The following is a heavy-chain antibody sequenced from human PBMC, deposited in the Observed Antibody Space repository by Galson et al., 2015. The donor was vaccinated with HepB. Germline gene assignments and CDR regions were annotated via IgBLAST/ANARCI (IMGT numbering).Heavy chain of an antibody. V-gene: IGHV5-51*03. D-gene: IGHD2-2*01. Sequence: QSGAEVKRPGESLKISCTGSGYSFSTYWIGWVRQMPGKGLEWMGIIYPADSDTRYSPSFQGQVTISADKSISTAYLQWSSLKASDTAMYYCATSVVLPVNLRPTAFDSWGQGTLVTVSS. CDR2: IYPADSDT. CDR1: GYSFSTYW. J-gene: IGHJ4*02. CDR3: ATSVVLPVNLRPTAFDS.